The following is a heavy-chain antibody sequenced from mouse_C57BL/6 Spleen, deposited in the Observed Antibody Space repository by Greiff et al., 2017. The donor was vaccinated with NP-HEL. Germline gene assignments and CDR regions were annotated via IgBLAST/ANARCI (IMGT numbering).Heavy chain of an antibody. Sequence: DVQLQESGGDLVKPGGSLKLSCAASGFTFSSYGMSWVRQTPDKRLEWVATISSGGSYTYYPDSVKGRFTISRDNAKNTLYLQMSSLKSEDTAMYYCARHTAQATDFAYWGQGTLVTVSA. D-gene: IGHD3-2*02. V-gene: IGHV5-6*01. CDR3: ARHTAQATDFAY. J-gene: IGHJ3*01. CDR2: ISSGGSYT. CDR1: GFTFSSYG.